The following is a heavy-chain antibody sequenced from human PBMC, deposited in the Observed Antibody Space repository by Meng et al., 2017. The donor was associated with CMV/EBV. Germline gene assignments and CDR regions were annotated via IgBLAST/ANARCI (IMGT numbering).Heavy chain of an antibody. D-gene: IGHD2-2*02. CDR2: IRYDGDNR. Sequence: GGSLRLSCLASGFTFSSYGMHCVRQAPGKGLEWVAFIRYDGDNRYYADSVKDRITISRDNSKNTLYLQMNSLRAEDTAVYYCAKDGSLGRKIVVPAVTPVCPDSWGQGTLVTVSS. J-gene: IGHJ4*02. CDR1: GFTFSSYG. CDR3: AKDGSLGRKIVVPAVTPVCPDS. V-gene: IGHV3-30*02.